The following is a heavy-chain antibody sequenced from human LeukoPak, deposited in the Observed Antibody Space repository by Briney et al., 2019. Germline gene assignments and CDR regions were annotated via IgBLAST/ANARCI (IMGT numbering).Heavy chain of an antibody. CDR2: ISWNSGSI. V-gene: IGHV3-9*03. D-gene: IGHD2-2*01. CDR3: AKARYCSSTSCYWDY. J-gene: IGHJ4*02. Sequence: GGSLRLSCAASGFTFDDYAMHWVRQAPGKGLGWVSGISWNSGSIGYADSVKGRFTISRDNAKNSLYLQMNSLRAEDMALYYCAKARYCSSTSCYWDYWGQGTLVTVSS. CDR1: GFTFDDYA.